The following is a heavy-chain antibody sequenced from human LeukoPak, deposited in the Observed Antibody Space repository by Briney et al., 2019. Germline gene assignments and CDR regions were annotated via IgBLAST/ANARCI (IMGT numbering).Heavy chain of an antibody. CDR1: GGSINSGSYY. V-gene: IGHV4-61*02. Sequence: SETLSLTCTVSGGSINSGSYYWSWIRQPAGKGLEWIGRIYTSGSTNYNPSLESRLTISADTSKNQFSLKVRSVTAADTAVYYCATRTLTYWYFDLWGRGTLVTVSS. CDR2: IYTSGST. D-gene: IGHD1-14*01. J-gene: IGHJ2*01. CDR3: ATRTLTYWYFDL.